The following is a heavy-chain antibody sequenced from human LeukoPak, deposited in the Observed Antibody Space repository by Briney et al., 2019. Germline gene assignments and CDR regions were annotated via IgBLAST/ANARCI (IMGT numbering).Heavy chain of an antibody. CDR2: IYYSGST. D-gene: IGHD2-2*01. CDR3: ARDPVVPAAAAYYYYGMDV. V-gene: IGHV4-31*03. Sequence: PSQTLSLTCTVSGGSISSGGYYWSWIRQHPGKGLEWIGYIYYSGSTYYNPSLKSRVTISVDTSKNQFSLKLSSVTAADTAVYYCARDPVVPAAAAYYYYGMDVWGQGTTVTVSS. CDR1: GGSISSGGYY. J-gene: IGHJ6*02.